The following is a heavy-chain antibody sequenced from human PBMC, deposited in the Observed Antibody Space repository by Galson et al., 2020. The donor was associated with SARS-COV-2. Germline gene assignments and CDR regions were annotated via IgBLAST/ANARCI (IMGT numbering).Heavy chain of an antibody. V-gene: IGHV3-30-3*01. D-gene: IGHD1-26*01. J-gene: IGHJ4*02. CDR1: GFTFSSYA. CDR3: ARSGSGSYTGAADY. CDR2: ISYDGSNK. Sequence: GESLKISCAASGFTFSSYAMHWVRQAPGKGLEWVAVISYDGSNKYYADSVKGRFTISRDNSKNTLYLQMNSLRAEDTAVYYCARSGSGSYTGAADYWGQGTLVTVSS.